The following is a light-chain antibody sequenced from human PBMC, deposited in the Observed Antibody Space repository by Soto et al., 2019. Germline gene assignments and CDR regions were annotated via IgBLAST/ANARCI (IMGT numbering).Light chain of an antibody. Sequence: QSALTQPPSASGSPGQSVTTSCTGTSSDVGGYNYVSWYQQYPGKAPKLMIYDVNKRPSGVPDRFSGSKSGNTASLTVSGLQAEDEADYYCSSYAGSNNLVFGGGTKLTVL. CDR1: SSDVGGYNY. J-gene: IGLJ3*02. V-gene: IGLV2-8*01. CDR2: DVN. CDR3: SSYAGSNNLV.